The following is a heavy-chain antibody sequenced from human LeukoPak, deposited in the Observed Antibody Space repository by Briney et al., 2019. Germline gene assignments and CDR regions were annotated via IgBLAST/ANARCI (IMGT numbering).Heavy chain of an antibody. D-gene: IGHD3-16*02. CDR3: ARDHLRGESTGGYHFDY. CDR2: INPKTGGT. CDR1: GYTFTDYY. Sequence: ASVKVSCKASGYTFTDYYIRWVRQAPGQGLEWMGRINPKTGGTNYAQKFRSRVTMTRDTSISTAYMELTRLRSDDTAVYYCARDHLRGESTGGYHFDYWGQGTLVSVSS. J-gene: IGHJ4*02. V-gene: IGHV1-2*06.